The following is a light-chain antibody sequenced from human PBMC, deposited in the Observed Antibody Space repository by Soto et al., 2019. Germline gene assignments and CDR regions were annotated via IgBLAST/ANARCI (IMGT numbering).Light chain of an antibody. CDR2: KAS. CDR3: QQYNDYSWT. Sequence: IQMTQSPSTLYASVGDRVAITCRASQSIGIWLSWYQQKPGKAPRLVIYKASRLESRVPTRFSGSGYGTEFTLPISSLRHDDFATYYCQQYNDYSWTFGQGTKVEIK. J-gene: IGKJ1*01. V-gene: IGKV1-5*03. CDR1: QSIGIW.